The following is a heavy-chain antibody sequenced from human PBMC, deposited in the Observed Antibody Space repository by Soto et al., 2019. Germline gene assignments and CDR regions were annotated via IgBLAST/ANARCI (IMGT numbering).Heavy chain of an antibody. CDR3: AKGVPVGTLAGGGDY. CDR1: GFTFSNYA. Sequence: EVQLLESGGDLVQPGGSLRLSCAASGFTFSNYAMNWVRQAPGKGLEWVSVISGSGGSTHYADSVKGRFTISRDNSKNTRYLQMNSLRAEDTAVYYCAKGVPVGTLAGGGDYWGQGTLVTV. V-gene: IGHV3-23*01. J-gene: IGHJ4*02. D-gene: IGHD7-27*01. CDR2: ISGSGGST.